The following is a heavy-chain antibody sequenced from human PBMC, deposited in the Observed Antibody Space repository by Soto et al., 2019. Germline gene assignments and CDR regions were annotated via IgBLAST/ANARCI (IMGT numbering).Heavy chain of an antibody. J-gene: IGHJ6*03. D-gene: IGHD2-2*01. Sequence: SETLSLTCTVSGGSISSYYWSWIRQPPGKGLEWIGYIYYSGRTNYNPSLKSRVTISVDTSKNQSSLKLSSVTTADTAVYYCASRGYCSSTSCGLMDVWGKGTTVTVSS. V-gene: IGHV4-59*08. CDR2: IYYSGRT. CDR1: GGSISSYY. CDR3: ASRGYCSSTSCGLMDV.